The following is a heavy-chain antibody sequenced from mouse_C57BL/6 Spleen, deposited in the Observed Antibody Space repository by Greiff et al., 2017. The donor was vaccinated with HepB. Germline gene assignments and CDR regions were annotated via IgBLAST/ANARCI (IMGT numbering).Heavy chain of an antibody. J-gene: IGHJ4*01. Sequence: VQLKESVAELVRPGASVKLSCTASGFNIKNTYMHWVKQRPEQGLEWIGRIDPADGNTKYAPNFQGKATITADTSSNTAYLQLSSLTSEDTAIYYCTRSLRGSAMDYWGQGTLVTVSS. D-gene: IGHD1-1*01. V-gene: IGHV14-3*01. CDR1: GFNIKNTY. CDR2: IDPADGNT. CDR3: TRSLRGSAMDY.